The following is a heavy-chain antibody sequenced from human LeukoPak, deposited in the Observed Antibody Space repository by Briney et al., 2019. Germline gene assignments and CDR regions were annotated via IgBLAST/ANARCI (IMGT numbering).Heavy chain of an antibody. CDR1: GGTFSSYA. J-gene: IGHJ4*02. CDR3: ARGETGTDYFDY. CDR2: IIPIFGTA. Sequence: ASVKVSCKASGGTFSSYAISWVRQAPGQGLEWMGGIIPIFGTANYAQKFQGRVTITADESTSTAYMELSSLRSEDTAVYYCARGETGTDYFDYWGQGTLVTVSS. V-gene: IGHV1-69*13. D-gene: IGHD1-1*01.